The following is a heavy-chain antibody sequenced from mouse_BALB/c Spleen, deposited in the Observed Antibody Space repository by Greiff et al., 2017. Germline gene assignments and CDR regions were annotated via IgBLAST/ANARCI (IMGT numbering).Heavy chain of an antibody. D-gene: IGHD1-1*01. Sequence: QVQLKESGAELMKPGASVKISCKATGYTFSSYWIEWVKQRPGHGLEWIGEILPGSGSTNYNEKFKGKATFTADTSSNTAYMQLSSLTSEDSAVYYCARWGYYGSRAFAYWGQGTLVTVSA. CDR1: GYTFSSYW. V-gene: IGHV1-9*01. J-gene: IGHJ3*01. CDR3: ARWGYYGSRAFAY. CDR2: ILPGSGST.